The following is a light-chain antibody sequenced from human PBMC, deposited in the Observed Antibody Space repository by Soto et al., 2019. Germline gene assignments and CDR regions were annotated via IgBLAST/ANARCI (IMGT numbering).Light chain of an antibody. CDR3: SSFAGSNNFPDV. CDR1: SSDVGAYDY. J-gene: IGLJ1*01. CDR2: EIN. V-gene: IGLV2-8*01. Sequence: QSALTQPASVSGSPGQSITISCTGTSSDVGAYDYVSWYQQHPGKAPKLMIYEINKRPSGVPDRFSGSKSGNTASLTVSGLQAEDEADYYCSSFAGSNNFPDVFGTGNKVTVL.